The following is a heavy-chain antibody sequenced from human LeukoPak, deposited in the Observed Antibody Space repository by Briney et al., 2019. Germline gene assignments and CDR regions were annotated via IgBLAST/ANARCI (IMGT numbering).Heavy chain of an antibody. CDR1: GGSISSYY. V-gene: IGHV4-59*01. J-gene: IGHJ3*02. D-gene: IGHD2-21*02. Sequence: SETLSLTCTVSGGSISSYYWSWIRQPPGKGLEWIGYIYYSESTNYNPSLKSRVTISVDTSKNQFSLKLSSVTAADTAVYYCARGVVVVTAIVPDAFDIWGQGTMVTVSS. CDR2: IYYSEST. CDR3: ARGVVVVTAIVPDAFDI.